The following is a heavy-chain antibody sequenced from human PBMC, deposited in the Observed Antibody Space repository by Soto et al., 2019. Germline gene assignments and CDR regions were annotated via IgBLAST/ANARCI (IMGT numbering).Heavy chain of an antibody. D-gene: IGHD3-10*02. CDR1: GFTFSSHG. CDR3: AKSTTMFSGYYYYGMDV. V-gene: IGHV3-30*18. CDR2: ISYDGSKT. J-gene: IGHJ6*02. Sequence: QVQLVESGGGVVQPGRSLRLSCAASGFTFSSHGMHWVRQAPGKGREWVAVISYDGSKTYYADSVKGRFSISRDISKNTLYLQMNSLRAEDTAVYYCAKSTTMFSGYYYYGMDVWGQGTTVSVSS.